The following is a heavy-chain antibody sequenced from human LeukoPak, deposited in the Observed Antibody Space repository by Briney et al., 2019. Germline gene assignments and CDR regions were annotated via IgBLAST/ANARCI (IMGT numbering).Heavy chain of an antibody. V-gene: IGHV4-38-2*01. CDR2: IYQSGST. D-gene: IGHD3-22*01. J-gene: IGHJ4*02. CDR1: GYSSKNGYH. CDR3: ARRDFDSSGYLSFYFDY. Sequence: TSETLSLTCAVYGYSSKNGYHWSWIRQPPRKGLGIINSIYQSGSTYYKLSPKSPVTISVDESKSQFSLHLSSVTAADSAVYYCARRDFDSSGYLSFYFDYWGQGNLVTVSS.